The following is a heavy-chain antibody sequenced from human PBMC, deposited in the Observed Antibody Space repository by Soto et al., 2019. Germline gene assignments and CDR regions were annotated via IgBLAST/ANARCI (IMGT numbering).Heavy chain of an antibody. J-gene: IGHJ6*03. CDR3: ARSRGYDPYYHYYMDV. CDR2: IYSGGST. D-gene: IGHD5-12*01. V-gene: IGHV3-66*01. Sequence: PGGSLRLSCAASGFTVSSNYMSWVRQAPGKGLEWVSIIYSGGSTYYADSVKGRITISRDNSKNTLDLQMNSLRAEDTAVYYCARSRGYDPYYHYYMDVWGKGTTVTVSS. CDR1: GFTVSSNY.